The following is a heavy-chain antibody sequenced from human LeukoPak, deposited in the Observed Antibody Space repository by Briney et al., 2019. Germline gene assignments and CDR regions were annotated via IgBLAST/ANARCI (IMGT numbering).Heavy chain of an antibody. CDR1: GFTFSSYW. CDR2: IKQDGSEK. Sequence: GGSLRLSCAASGFTFSSYWMNWVRQAPGKGLEWVANIKQDGSEKYYVDSVKGRFTISRDNAKNSLYLQMNSLRAEDTALYYCARDTPTVSAAGRFDPWSQGTLVTVSS. CDR3: ARDTPTVSAAGRFDP. D-gene: IGHD6-13*01. V-gene: IGHV3-7*03. J-gene: IGHJ5*02.